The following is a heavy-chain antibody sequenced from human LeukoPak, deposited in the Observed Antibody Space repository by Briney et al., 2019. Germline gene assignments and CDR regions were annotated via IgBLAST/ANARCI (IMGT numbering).Heavy chain of an antibody. CDR1: GYTFTSYV. D-gene: IGHD4-17*01. V-gene: IGHV1-18*01. J-gene: IGHJ6*03. Sequence: GASVKVSCKASGYTFTSYVISWGRQAPGQGLEWMGWISAYNGNTNYAQKLQGRVTMTTDTSTSTAYMELRSLRSDDTAVYYCARLDSTTVTRLVYYYYMDVWGKGTTVTVSS. CDR3: ARLDSTTVTRLVYYYYMDV. CDR2: ISAYNGNT.